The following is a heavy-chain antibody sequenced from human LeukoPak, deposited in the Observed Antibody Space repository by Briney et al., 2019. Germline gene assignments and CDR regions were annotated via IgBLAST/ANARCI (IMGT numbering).Heavy chain of an antibody. CDR1: RFTFNSYA. J-gene: IGHJ4*02. CDR3: AKVVAGNIDYYFDY. CDR2: IGCRNGIT. V-gene: IGHV3-23*01. D-gene: IGHD2/OR15-2a*01. Sequence: GGSLRLSCAASRFTFNSYAMSGVRQAPGKGLEGVSVIGCRNGITFYVVSVKGRFTISRDNSKDTLYLQMRNLRVEHTAVYYCAKVVAGNIDYYFDYWGQGILVAVSS.